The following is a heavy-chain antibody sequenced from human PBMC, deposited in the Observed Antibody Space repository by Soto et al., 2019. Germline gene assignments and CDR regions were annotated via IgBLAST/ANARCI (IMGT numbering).Heavy chain of an antibody. D-gene: IGHD4-17*01. CDR2: FDPDEAET. J-gene: IGHJ5*02. Sequence: ASVKVSCKASGYTLNEVAMHWVRQAPGKGLEWLGGFDPDEAETIYAQHFQGRVTMTEDTSTDTVYMELSSLRSEDTALYFCTTYHGDYNFDHWGQGTLVTVSS. CDR3: TTYHGDYNFDH. V-gene: IGHV1-24*01. CDR1: GYTLNEVA.